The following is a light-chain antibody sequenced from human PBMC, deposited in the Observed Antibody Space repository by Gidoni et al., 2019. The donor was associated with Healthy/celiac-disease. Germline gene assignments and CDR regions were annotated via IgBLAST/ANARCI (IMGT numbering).Light chain of an antibody. CDR1: SLRSYY. CDR3: NSRDSSGNHYV. Sequence: SSYLTQAPAVSVAFGQTVRIKCQGDSLRSYYASWYQQKPGQAPVLVIYGKNNRPSGIPDRFSGSSSGNTASLTITGAEAEDEADYYCNSRDSSGNHYVFGTGTKVTVL. J-gene: IGLJ1*01. CDR2: GKN. V-gene: IGLV3-19*01.